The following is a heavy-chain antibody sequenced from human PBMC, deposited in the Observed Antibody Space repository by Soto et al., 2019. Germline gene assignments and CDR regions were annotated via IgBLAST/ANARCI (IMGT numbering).Heavy chain of an antibody. CDR3: ASERTGDPTFFDY. CDR2: IYYSGSA. D-gene: IGHD1-1*01. CDR1: CGSVSSSNYY. Sequence: PSETLSLTCTVSCGSVSSSNYYWSWIREPPGKGLEWLGYIYYSGSASYNPSLKSRITVSVDTSKNQFSLKLSSVTAADTAVYYCASERTGDPTFFDYWGQGTLVTVSS. V-gene: IGHV4-61*01. J-gene: IGHJ4*02.